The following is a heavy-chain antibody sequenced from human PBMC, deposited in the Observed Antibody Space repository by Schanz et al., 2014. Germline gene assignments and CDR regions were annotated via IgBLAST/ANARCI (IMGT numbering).Heavy chain of an antibody. V-gene: IGHV1-46*01. J-gene: IGHJ4*02. CDR3: ARDRLECGAECYSVEVFEI. CDR1: GYTFTSDS. D-gene: IGHD2-21*01. CDR2: INPSGGST. Sequence: QVQLVQSGAEVKKPGASVKVSCKASGYTFTSDSMHWVRQAPGQGLEWMGMINPSGGSTTYAQKFQGRVTITADTSTTTAYMELSGLRSEDTAVYYCARDRLECGAECYSVEVFEIWGQGTLVTVAS.